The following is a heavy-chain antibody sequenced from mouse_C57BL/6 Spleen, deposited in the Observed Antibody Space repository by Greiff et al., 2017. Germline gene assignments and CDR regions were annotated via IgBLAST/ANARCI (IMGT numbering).Heavy chain of an antibody. Sequence: EVMLVESVGGLVKPGGSLKLSCAASGFTFSSYAMSWVRQTPEKRLEWVATISDGGSYTYYPDNVKGRFTISRDNAKNNLYLQMSHLKSEDTAMYYCASDYDGYYEDAMDYWGQGTSVTVSS. V-gene: IGHV5-4*03. J-gene: IGHJ4*01. CDR1: GFTFSSYA. CDR3: ASDYDGYYEDAMDY. D-gene: IGHD2-3*01. CDR2: ISDGGSYT.